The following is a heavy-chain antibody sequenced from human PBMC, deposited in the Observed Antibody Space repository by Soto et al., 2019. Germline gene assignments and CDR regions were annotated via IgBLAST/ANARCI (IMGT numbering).Heavy chain of an antibody. Sequence: QVQLVESGGGLVKPGGSLRLSCAASGFTFSDYYMSWLRQAPGKGMEWVSYISSSGSTIYYADSVKGRFTISRDNAKNSRYLQMNSLSAEYTAVYYCATDIVATGGPRGFWGQGTLVTVSS. CDR3: ATDIVATGGPRGF. D-gene: IGHD5-12*01. V-gene: IGHV3-11*01. CDR2: ISSSGSTI. CDR1: GFTFSDYY. J-gene: IGHJ4*02.